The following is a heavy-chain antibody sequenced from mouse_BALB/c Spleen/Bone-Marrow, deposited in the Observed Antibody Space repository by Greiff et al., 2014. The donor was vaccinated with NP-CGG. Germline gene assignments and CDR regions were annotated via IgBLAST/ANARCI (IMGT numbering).Heavy chain of an antibody. CDR1: GDSITSGY. Sequence: VQLQQSGPSLVKPSQTLSLTCSVTGDSITSGYWNWIRKFPGNKLECMGYISHSGSTYYNPSLKSRISITRDTSKNQYYLQLNSVTTEDTATYYCARAGYRYDVGYAMDYWGQGTSVTVSS. CDR3: ARAGYRYDVGYAMDY. D-gene: IGHD2-14*01. V-gene: IGHV3-8*02. CDR2: ISHSGST. J-gene: IGHJ4*01.